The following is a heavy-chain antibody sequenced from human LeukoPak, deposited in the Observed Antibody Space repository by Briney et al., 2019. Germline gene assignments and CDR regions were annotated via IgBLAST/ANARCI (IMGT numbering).Heavy chain of an antibody. Sequence: PGGSLRLSCAASGFTFSSYWMHWVRQAPGKGLVWVSRINGDGSSTSYADSVKGRFTISRDNAKNTLYLQMNSLRAEDTAVYYCARASSGVGDSSGYYFYYYYYMDVWGKGTTVTVSS. CDR3: ARASSGVGDSSGYYFYYYYYMDV. J-gene: IGHJ6*03. V-gene: IGHV3-74*01. CDR1: GFTFSSYW. CDR2: INGDGSST. D-gene: IGHD3-22*01.